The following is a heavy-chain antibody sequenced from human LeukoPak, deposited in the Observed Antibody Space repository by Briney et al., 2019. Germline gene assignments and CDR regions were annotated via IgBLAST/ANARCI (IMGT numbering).Heavy chain of an antibody. V-gene: IGHV3-33*06. D-gene: IGHD6-13*01. CDR2: TWYDGSNK. Sequence: GGSLRLSCAASGFTFSSYGMHWVRQAPGKGLEWVAVTWYDGSNKYYADSVKGRFTISRDNSKNTLFLQMNSLRAEDTAVYYCAKVASSNWGPLKYWGQGTLVTVSS. J-gene: IGHJ4*02. CDR1: GFTFSSYG. CDR3: AKVASSNWGPLKY.